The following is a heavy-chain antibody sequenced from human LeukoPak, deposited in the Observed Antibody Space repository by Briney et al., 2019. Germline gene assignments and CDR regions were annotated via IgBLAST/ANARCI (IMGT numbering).Heavy chain of an antibody. CDR2: IYPGDSDT. CDR3: ARRITIFGVVTHFDY. Sequence: HEESLKISCKGSGYSFTSYWIGWVRQMPGKGLEWMVIIYPGDSDTRYSPSFQGQVTISADKSISTAYLQWSSLKASDTAMYYCARRITIFGVVTHFDYWGQRTLVTVSS. V-gene: IGHV5-51*01. CDR1: GYSFTSYW. J-gene: IGHJ4*02. D-gene: IGHD3-3*01.